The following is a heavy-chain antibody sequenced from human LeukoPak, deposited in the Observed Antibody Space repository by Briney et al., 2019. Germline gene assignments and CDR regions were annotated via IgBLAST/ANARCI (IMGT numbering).Heavy chain of an antibody. J-gene: IGHJ3*02. CDR1: GYTFTSYD. CDR2: MNPNSGNT. D-gene: IGHD3-22*01. V-gene: IGHV1-8*01. CDR3: ASSLGYYYDSSGYFKNDAFDI. Sequence: ASVKVSCKASGYTFTSYDINWVRQATGQGLEWMGWMNPNSGNTGYAQKFQGRVTMTRNTSISTAYMELSSLRSEDTAVYYCASSLGYYYDSSGYFKNDAFDIWGQGTMGTVSS.